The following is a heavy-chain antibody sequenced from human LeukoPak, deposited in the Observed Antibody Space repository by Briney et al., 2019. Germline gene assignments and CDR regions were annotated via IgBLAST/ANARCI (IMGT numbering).Heavy chain of an antibody. CDR1: GGSISSHY. CDR3: ARSYYYDSSGYYPLDY. D-gene: IGHD3-22*01. CDR2: IYYSGST. J-gene: IGHJ4*02. Sequence: PSETLSLTCTVSGGSISSHYWSWIRQSPGKGLEWIGYIYYSGSTNYNPSLKSRVTISVDASKNQFSLKLSSVTAADTAVYYCARSYYYDSSGYYPLDYWGQGTLVTVSS. V-gene: IGHV4-59*11.